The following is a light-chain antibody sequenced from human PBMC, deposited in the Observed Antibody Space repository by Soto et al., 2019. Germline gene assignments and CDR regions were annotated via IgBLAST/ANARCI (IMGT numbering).Light chain of an antibody. CDR3: QQYENLPT. CDR2: DES. V-gene: IGKV1-33*01. CDR1: QNINNY. J-gene: IGKJ5*01. Sequence: DIQLTQSPSTLSASVGDRVTITCQASQNINNYLNWYTQKPGRAPKLLIYDESNLEAGVHSWFRGSGSGTDFTFPISRLQPEDIATYDCQQYENLPTFGQGTRLEIK.